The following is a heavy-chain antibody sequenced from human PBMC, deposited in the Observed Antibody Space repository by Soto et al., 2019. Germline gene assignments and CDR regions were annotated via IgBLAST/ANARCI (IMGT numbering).Heavy chain of an antibody. V-gene: IGHV4-30-4*01. CDR2: IYHSGST. CDR3: ARVRRVVLHYFFDY. CDR1: GGSIKGGDNY. Sequence: SETLSLTCTVSGGSIKGGDNYWSWIRQSPGKGLEWIGDIYHSGSTHYNPSLQSRLTMSIDTFKSQFSLRLSSVTAADTAVYFCARVRRVVLHYFFDYWGQGALVTVSS. D-gene: IGHD2-15*01. J-gene: IGHJ4*02.